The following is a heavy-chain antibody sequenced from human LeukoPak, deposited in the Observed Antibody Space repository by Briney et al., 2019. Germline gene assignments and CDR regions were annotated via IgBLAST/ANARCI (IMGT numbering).Heavy chain of an antibody. Sequence: SETLSLTCTVSGGSISSYYWSWIRQPPGKGLEWIGYIYYSGSTNYNPSLESRVTISVDTSKNQFSLKLSSVTAADTAVYYCARRTCSSTSCYLQDAFDIWGQGTMVTVSS. CDR2: IYYSGST. D-gene: IGHD2-2*01. CDR3: ARRTCSSTSCYLQDAFDI. CDR1: GGSISSYY. J-gene: IGHJ3*02. V-gene: IGHV4-59*08.